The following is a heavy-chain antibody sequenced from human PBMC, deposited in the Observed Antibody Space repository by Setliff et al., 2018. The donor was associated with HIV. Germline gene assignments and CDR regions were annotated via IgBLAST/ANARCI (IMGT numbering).Heavy chain of an antibody. D-gene: IGHD6-19*01. CDR2: INVGNGNT. CDR1: GYTFLNYG. J-gene: IGHJ5*02. Sequence: ASVKVSCKASGYTFLNYGSSWVRQSPGRGLEWMAWINVGNGNTKTARKFQGRVALTTETSTSTAHMEVRNRRSDDTAVYYCARDSGMAVVGTWRRLDPWGQGTLVTVSS. CDR3: ARDSGMAVVGTWRRLDP. V-gene: IGHV1-18*01.